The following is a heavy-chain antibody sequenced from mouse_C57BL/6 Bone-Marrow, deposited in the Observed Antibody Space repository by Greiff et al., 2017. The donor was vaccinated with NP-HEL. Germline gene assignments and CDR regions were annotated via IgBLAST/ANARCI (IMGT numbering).Heavy chain of an antibody. J-gene: IGHJ2*01. CDR1: GYAFSSSW. V-gene: IGHV1-82*01. CDR2: IYPGDGDT. CDR3: ARSGVYYYGSSYDFDY. D-gene: IGHD1-1*01. Sequence: QVQLQQSGPELVKPGASVKISCKASGYAFSSSWMNWVKQRPGKGLEWIGRIYPGDGDTNYNGKFKGKATLTADKSSSTAYMQLSSLTSEDSAVDFCARSGVYYYGSSYDFDYWGQGTTLTVSS.